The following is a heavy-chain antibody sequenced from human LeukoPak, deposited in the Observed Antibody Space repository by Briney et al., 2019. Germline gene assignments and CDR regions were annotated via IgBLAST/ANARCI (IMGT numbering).Heavy chain of an antibody. V-gene: IGHV3-48*02. J-gene: IGHJ4*02. CDR1: GFTFSNSN. D-gene: IGHD3-3*02. Sequence: PGGSLRLSCAASGFTFSNSNMNWVRQAPGKGLEWISYISTSGTTIYYADSVKGRFTISRDNAKNSLYLQMNSQRDEDTAVYYCARPLAFGGQGTLVTVSS. CDR2: ISTSGTTI. CDR3: ARPLAF.